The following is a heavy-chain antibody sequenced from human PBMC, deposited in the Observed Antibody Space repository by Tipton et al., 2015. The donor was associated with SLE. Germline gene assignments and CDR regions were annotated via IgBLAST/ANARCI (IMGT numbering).Heavy chain of an antibody. D-gene: IGHD5-18*01. CDR2: IYYTVTTT. J-gene: IGHJ5*02. V-gene: IGHV4-39*07. CDR1: GGSFSSSSIS. Sequence: TLSLTCTVSGGSFSSSSISWAWFRPPPGKGLAWIGGIYYTVTTTYYNSFLKSRVTMSVDTSKNQFSLRLTSVIAADTAVYYCARLHGYSYGLNWFDPWGQGSLISVSS. CDR3: ARLHGYSYGLNWFDP.